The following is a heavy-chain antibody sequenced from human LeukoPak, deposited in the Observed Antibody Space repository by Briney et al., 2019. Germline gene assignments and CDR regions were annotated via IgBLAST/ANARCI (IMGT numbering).Heavy chain of an antibody. CDR2: ITSISSRM. V-gene: IGHV3-48*01. Sequence: GGSLRLSCAASGFTFSSYSMNWVRQVPGKGLEWISYITSISSRMHYADSVRGRFTISRDNAKNSLYLQMDSLRVEDTAVYYCTRDPHSLDFWGQGTRVTVSS. CDR3: TRDPHSLDF. J-gene: IGHJ1*01. CDR1: GFTFSSYS. D-gene: IGHD3-9*01.